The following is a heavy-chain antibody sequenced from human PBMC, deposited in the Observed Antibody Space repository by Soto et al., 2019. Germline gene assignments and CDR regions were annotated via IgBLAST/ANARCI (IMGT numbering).Heavy chain of an antibody. CDR1: GFTFSSYA. CDR2: ISGTSGGT. D-gene: IGHD3-10*01. J-gene: IGHJ4*02. Sequence: EVRLLESGGGLVQPGGSLRLSCAASGFTFSSYAMSWVRQAPGKGLQWVSVISGTSGGTYYADSVKGRFTISRDNSKNTVYLQMNSLRVEDTAVYYCAKDTWFGEFGDYWGQGTLVTVSS. V-gene: IGHV3-23*01. CDR3: AKDTWFGEFGDY.